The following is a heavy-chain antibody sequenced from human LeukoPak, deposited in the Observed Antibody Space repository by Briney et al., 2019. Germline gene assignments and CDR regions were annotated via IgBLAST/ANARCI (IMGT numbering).Heavy chain of an antibody. J-gene: IGHJ4*02. CDR3: AHSPPSLVRGAISVYYFDY. CDR1: GFSLSTGGVA. CDR2: IYWYHDK. Sequence: SGPTLVKPTQTLTLTCTFSGFSLSTGGVAVGWIRQPPGKALEGLALIYWYHDKRYSPSLTSRLTSTKDTSKSQVVHTITNMDPVDTATYYCAHSPPSLVRGAISVYYFDYWGQGTLVTVSS. D-gene: IGHD3-10*01. V-gene: IGHV2-5*01.